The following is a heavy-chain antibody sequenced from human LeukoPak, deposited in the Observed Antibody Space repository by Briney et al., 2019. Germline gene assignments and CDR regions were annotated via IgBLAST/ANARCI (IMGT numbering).Heavy chain of an antibody. Sequence: ASVKVSCKASGYTFTSYAMNWVRQAPGQGLEWMGWINTNTGNPTYAQGFTGRFVFSLDTSVSTAYLQISSLKAEDTAVYYCAKETSLVGGLPYYFDYWGQGTLVTVSS. CDR2: INTNTGNP. CDR1: GYTFTSYA. D-gene: IGHD4-23*01. J-gene: IGHJ4*02. CDR3: AKETSLVGGLPYYFDY. V-gene: IGHV7-4-1*02.